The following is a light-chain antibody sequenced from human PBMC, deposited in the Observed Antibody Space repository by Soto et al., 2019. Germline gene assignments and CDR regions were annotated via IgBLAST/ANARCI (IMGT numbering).Light chain of an antibody. Sequence: EIVMTQSPVTLSVSPGERATLSCRASQSVRSNIAWYQQKPGQVPRLLIYGASTRATGITARFSGSGSGTEFTLTISSMQSEDCAVYYCQHYNNWPPWTFGKGTKVEIK. CDR3: QHYNNWPPWT. V-gene: IGKV3-15*01. CDR1: QSVRSN. J-gene: IGKJ1*01. CDR2: GAS.